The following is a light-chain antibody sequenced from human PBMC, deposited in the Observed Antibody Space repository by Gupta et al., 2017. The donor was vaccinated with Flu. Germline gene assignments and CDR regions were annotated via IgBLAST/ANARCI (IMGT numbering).Light chain of an antibody. J-gene: IGKJ2*01. CDR2: DAS. V-gene: IGKV3-11*01. CDR3: QKRSNCPPYT. CDR1: QRVGTY. Sequence: EIALTQSPATLSLPPGGRATLSCRASQRVGTYLAWYQQKPGQAPRILICDASHRAADIPSRFSGSGAETDFTLTLSSRTPEDFAVDYCQKRSNCPPYTFGQGTRLEIK.